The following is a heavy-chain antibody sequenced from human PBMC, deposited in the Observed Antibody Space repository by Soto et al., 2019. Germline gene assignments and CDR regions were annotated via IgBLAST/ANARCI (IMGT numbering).Heavy chain of an antibody. CDR3: ARDIMGQDIYYFDY. CDR2: IIPILGIA. Sequence: SVKVSCKASGGTFSSYTISWVRQAPGQGLEWMGRIIPILGIANYAQKFQGRVTITADKSTSTAYMELSSLRSEDTAVYYCARDIMGQDIYYFDYWGQGTLVTVSS. V-gene: IGHV1-69*04. J-gene: IGHJ4*02. CDR1: GGTFSSYT. D-gene: IGHD2-8*01.